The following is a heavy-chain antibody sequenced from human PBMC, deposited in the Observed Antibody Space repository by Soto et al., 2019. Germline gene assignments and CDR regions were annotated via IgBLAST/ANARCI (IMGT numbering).Heavy chain of an antibody. CDR3: AKDRAGGYDLVFFYYGMDV. Sequence: GGSLRLSCAASGFTFSSYAMSWVRQAPGKGLEWVSAISGSGGSTYYADSVKGRFTISRDNSKNTLYLQMNSLRAEDTAVYYCAKDRAGGYDLVFFYYGMDVWGQGTTVTVSS. CDR1: GFTFSSYA. D-gene: IGHD5-12*01. CDR2: ISGSGGST. V-gene: IGHV3-23*01. J-gene: IGHJ6*02.